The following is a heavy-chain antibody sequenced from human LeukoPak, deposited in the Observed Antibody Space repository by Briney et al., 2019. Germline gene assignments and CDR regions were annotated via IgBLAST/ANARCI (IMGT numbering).Heavy chain of an antibody. D-gene: IGHD5-18*01. Sequence: GGSLRLSCAASGFTFSSYAMHWVRQAPGKGLEWVAVISYDGSNKYYADSVKGRFTISRDNSKNTLYLQMNSLRAEDTAVYYCARGADVDTAMVTAFDYWGQGTLVTASS. J-gene: IGHJ4*02. CDR1: GFTFSSYA. CDR3: ARGADVDTAMVTAFDY. CDR2: ISYDGSNK. V-gene: IGHV3-30*04.